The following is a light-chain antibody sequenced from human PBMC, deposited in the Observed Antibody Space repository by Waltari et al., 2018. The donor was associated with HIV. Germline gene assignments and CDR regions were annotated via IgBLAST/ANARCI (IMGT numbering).Light chain of an antibody. J-gene: IGKJ1*01. CDR2: KAS. Sequence: DIQMTQSPSTLSVSVGDRVTITCRASQSISNWLAWYQQKPGKAPKLLIYKASSLESGVPSRFSGSGSGTEFTLTISSLQPDDFATYYCQQYNNYWTFGQGTKVEIK. CDR1: QSISNW. V-gene: IGKV1-5*03. CDR3: QQYNNYWT.